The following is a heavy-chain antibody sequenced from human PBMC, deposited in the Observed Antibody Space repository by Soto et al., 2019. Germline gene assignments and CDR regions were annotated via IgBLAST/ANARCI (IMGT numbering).Heavy chain of an antibody. CDR3: ASKHYYDSGRYHFDY. V-gene: IGHV1-3*01. D-gene: IGHD3-10*01. CDR2: INPANGDT. J-gene: IGHJ4*02. Sequence: QVQVVQSGAEVKKPGASVKVSCKTSGYNFNKYPIHWVRQAPGQGLEWMGWINPANGDTGFSQKFQDRVTLTRDPTASTAYMELSSLRSEATAVYYGASKHYYDSGRYHFDYWGQGTLVTVSS. CDR1: GYNFNKYP.